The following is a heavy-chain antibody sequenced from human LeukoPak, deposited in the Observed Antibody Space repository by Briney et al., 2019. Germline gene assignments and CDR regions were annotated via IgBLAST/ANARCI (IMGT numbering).Heavy chain of an antibody. D-gene: IGHD1-26*01. CDR3: ARDQFIVGATYFDY. CDR2: VSAYNGNT. CDR1: GYTTTSYG. Sequence: ASVKVSCKASGYTTTSYGISWVRQAPGQGLEWMGWVSAYNGNTNYAQKLQGRVTMTTDTSTSTAYMELRSLRSDDTAVYYCARDQFIVGATYFDYWGQGTLVTVSS. V-gene: IGHV1-18*01. J-gene: IGHJ4*02.